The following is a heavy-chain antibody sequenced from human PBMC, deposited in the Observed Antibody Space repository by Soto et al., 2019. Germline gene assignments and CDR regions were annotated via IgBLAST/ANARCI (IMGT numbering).Heavy chain of an antibody. CDR2: ISGSGGST. Sequence: GGSLRLSCAASGFTFSSSAMSWVRQAPGKGLEWVSAISGSGGSTYYADSVKGRFTISRDNSKNTLYLQMNSLSAEDKAVYYCAQDNGDTAMIMDFWGQGTLVTVSS. D-gene: IGHD5-18*01. J-gene: IGHJ4*01. V-gene: IGHV3-23*01. CDR1: GFTFSSSA. CDR3: AQDNGDTAMIMDF.